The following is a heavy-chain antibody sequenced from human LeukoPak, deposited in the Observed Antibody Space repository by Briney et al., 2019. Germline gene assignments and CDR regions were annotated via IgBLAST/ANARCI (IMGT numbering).Heavy chain of an antibody. CDR1: GGSISSYY. CDR2: IYYSGST. J-gene: IGHJ4*02. D-gene: IGHD3-10*01. CDR3: ARSDYYGSGSYYNLAFDY. V-gene: IGHV4-59*08. Sequence: SETLSLTCTVSGGSISSYYWSWIRQPPGKGLEWIGYIYYSGSTNYNPSLKSRVTISVDTSKNQFSLKLSSVTAADTAVYYCARSDYYGSGSYYNLAFDYWGQGTLVTVSS.